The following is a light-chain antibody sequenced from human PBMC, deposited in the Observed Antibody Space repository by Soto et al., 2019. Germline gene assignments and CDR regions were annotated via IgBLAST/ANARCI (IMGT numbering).Light chain of an antibody. CDR3: QQYGSSPLT. CDR1: QSVGSSY. V-gene: IGKV3-20*01. Sequence: SVLTPSPGTLSLSPRERTTLSCRASQSVGSSYLAWYQQKPGQAPKVLIYRASSRATGIPDRFSGSGSGTDFTLTISRLEPEDFAVYYCQQYGSSPLTFCGGAKVDIK. CDR2: RAS. J-gene: IGKJ4*01.